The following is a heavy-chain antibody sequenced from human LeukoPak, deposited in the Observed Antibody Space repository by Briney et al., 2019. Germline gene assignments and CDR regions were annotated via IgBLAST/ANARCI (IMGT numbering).Heavy chain of an antibody. CDR1: GGSISSYY. J-gene: IGHJ6*04. D-gene: IGHD6-13*01. CDR3: AREGIAAAGTDYYYGMDV. Sequence: SETLSLTCTVSGGSISSYYWSWIRQPPGRGLEWIGYIYYSGSTNYNLSLNSRVTISVDASKNQVSLKLSSVTAADTAVYYCAREGIAAAGTDYYYGMDVWGKGTTVTVSS. V-gene: IGHV4-59*01. CDR2: IYYSGST.